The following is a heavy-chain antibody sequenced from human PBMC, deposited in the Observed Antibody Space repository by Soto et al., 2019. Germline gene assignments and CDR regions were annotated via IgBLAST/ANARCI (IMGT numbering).Heavy chain of an antibody. Sequence: ASVKVSCKASGYTFTSYAMHWVRQAPGQRLEWMGWINAGNGNTKYSQKFQGRVTIIRDTSASTAYMELSSLRSEDTAVYYCARESFQYFYDSSGYYYGMYVCGRGTTVTVAS. J-gene: IGHJ6*02. CDR2: INAGNGNT. D-gene: IGHD3-22*01. CDR1: GYTFTSYA. CDR3: ARESFQYFYDSSGYYYGMYV. V-gene: IGHV1-3*01.